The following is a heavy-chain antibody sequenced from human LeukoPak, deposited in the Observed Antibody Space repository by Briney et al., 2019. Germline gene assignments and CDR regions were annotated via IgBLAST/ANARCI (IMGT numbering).Heavy chain of an antibody. D-gene: IGHD3-3*01. CDR3: ATDHPLRFLEWLLAFDY. J-gene: IGHJ4*02. Sequence: ASVKVSCKASGYTFTSYHMHWVRRAPGQGLEWMGLISAYNGNTNYAQKLQGRVTMTTDTSTSTAYMELRSLRSDDTAVYYCATDHPLRFLEWLLAFDYWGQGTLVTVSS. CDR2: ISAYNGNT. CDR1: GYTFTSYH. V-gene: IGHV1-18*04.